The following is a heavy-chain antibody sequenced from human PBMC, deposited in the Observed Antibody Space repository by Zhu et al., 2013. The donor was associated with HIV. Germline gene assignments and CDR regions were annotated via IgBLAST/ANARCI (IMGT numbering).Heavy chain of an antibody. D-gene: IGHD2-15*01. CDR1: GYTLTELS. CDR2: FDPEDGET. CDR3: ATSQIRVVAATGYYYYGMDV. Sequence: QVQLVQSGAEVKKPGASVKVSCKVSGYTLTELSMHWVRQAPGKGLEWMGGFDPEDGETIYAQKFQGRVTMTEDTSTDTAYMELSSLRSEDTAVYYCATSQIRVVAATGYYYYGMDVWGQGTTVTVSS. J-gene: IGHJ6*02. V-gene: IGHV1-24*01.